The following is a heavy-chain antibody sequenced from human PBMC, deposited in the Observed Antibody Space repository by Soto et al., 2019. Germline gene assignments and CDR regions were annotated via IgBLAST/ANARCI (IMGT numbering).Heavy chain of an antibody. D-gene: IGHD6-19*01. Sequence: QVQLVESGGGVVQPGRSLRLSCAASGFTFSSYGMHWVRQAPGKGLERVAVISYDGSNQYYTDSVKGRFTISRDNSRDSLYLQMNSLRAEDTALYYCAKEHWTGWYYFDCWGQGTLVTVSS. J-gene: IGHJ4*02. CDR1: GFTFSSYG. CDR2: ISYDGSNQ. V-gene: IGHV3-30*18. CDR3: AKEHWTGWYYFDC.